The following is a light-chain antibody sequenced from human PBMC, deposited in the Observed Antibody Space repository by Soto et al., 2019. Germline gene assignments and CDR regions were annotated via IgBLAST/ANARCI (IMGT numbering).Light chain of an antibody. V-gene: IGLV2-14*03. J-gene: IGLJ7*01. Sequence: QSVLTQPASVSGSPGQSITISCTGTSNDIGGYNYVSWYQQHPGRAPTLIIYELSRRPSGTSNRFSGSRSGNTASLTISGLQAEDEADYYCCSYAGSYNAVFGGGTQLTVL. CDR1: SNDIGGYNY. CDR3: CSYAGSYNAV. CDR2: ELS.